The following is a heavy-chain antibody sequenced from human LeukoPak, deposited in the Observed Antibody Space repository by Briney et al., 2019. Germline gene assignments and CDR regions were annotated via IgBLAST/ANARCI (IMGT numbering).Heavy chain of an antibody. Sequence: ASVKVSCKASGYTFTSYYMHWVRQAPGQGLEWMGIINPSGGSTSYAQKFQGRVTMTRDTSTSTVYMELSSLRSEDTAVYYCASATHKPYYYYGMDVWGQGTTVTVSS. CDR1: GYTFTSYY. CDR2: INPSGGST. J-gene: IGHJ6*02. V-gene: IGHV1-46*01. CDR3: ASATHKPYYYYGMDV.